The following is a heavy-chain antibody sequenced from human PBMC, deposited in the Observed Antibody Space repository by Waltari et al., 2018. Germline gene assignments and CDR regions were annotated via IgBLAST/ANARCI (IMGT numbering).Heavy chain of an antibody. D-gene: IGHD2-8*02. CDR3: AMGRTIWWYFDY. CDR1: GLTSNNYR. J-gene: IGHJ4*02. CDR2: IDGSGEAS. Sequence: EVQLLESGGGLVQPGGSLRLSCAASGLTSNNYRMTWVRQAPGKGLEWGSAIDGSGEASFFADTVKGRCTIARDNSKKMLFLQMDSLRGEDTGLYYCAMGRTIWWYFDYWGQGALVTVSS. V-gene: IGHV3-23*01.